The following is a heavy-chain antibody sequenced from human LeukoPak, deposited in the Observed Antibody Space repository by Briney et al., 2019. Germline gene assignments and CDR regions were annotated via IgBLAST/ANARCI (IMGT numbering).Heavy chain of an antibody. V-gene: IGHV3-30*02. J-gene: IGHJ5*01. Sequence: GGPLRLSCGASGLTFSSYGIRCASQAPSNWLEWVAFIRYDGSNKKYADSVTGRFTISRDNSKNTLYLQMNSLRAEDTAVYYCAKVYEYGDNDWCDSWGQGTLVTVSS. D-gene: IGHD4-17*01. CDR3: AKVYEYGDNDWCDS. CDR2: IRYDGSNK. CDR1: GLTFSSYG.